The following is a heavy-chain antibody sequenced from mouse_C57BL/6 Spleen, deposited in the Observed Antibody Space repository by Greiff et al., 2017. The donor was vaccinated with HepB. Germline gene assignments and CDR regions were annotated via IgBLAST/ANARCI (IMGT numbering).Heavy chain of an antibody. CDR3: AMSFYDYDYAMDY. D-gene: IGHD2-4*01. CDR1: GFTFSDYG. Sequence: EVQVVESGGGLVKPGGSLKLSCAASGFTFSDYGMHWVRQAPEKGLEWVAYIRSGSSTIYYADTVKGRFTISRDNAKNTLFLSMTSLRSEDTAMYYCAMSFYDYDYAMDYWGQGTSVTVSS. V-gene: IGHV5-17*01. CDR2: IRSGSSTI. J-gene: IGHJ4*01.